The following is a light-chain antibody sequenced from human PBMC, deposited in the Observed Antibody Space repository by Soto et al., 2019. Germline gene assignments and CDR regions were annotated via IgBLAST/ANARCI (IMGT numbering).Light chain of an antibody. CDR1: QSVLYSSNNKNY. V-gene: IGKV4-1*01. J-gene: IGKJ1*01. CDR3: QQYYSTPRT. Sequence: DIVMTQSPDSLAVSLGERATINCKSSQSVLYSSNNKNYLAWYQQKPGQPPKLLIYWASTRESGVPDRFRGGGSGTDFTLTISSLQAEDVALYYCQQYYSTPRTFGQGTKVEIK. CDR2: WAS.